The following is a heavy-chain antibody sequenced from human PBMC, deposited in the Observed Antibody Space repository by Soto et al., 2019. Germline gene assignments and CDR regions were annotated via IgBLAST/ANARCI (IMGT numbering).Heavy chain of an antibody. V-gene: IGHV4-4*07. Sequence: SERRSLTCTLSTTSLSGLYLRWIRNSAGKGLEWIGSIRATGTTDYNPTLKRRVMMSVNTSRKQSSRKCRSVTAADTAVYYCVGDGTTTLREWFDPWGQGISVTVSS. CDR2: IRATGTT. CDR3: VGDGTTTLREWFDP. D-gene: IGHD1-1*01. CDR1: TTSLSGLY. J-gene: IGHJ5*02.